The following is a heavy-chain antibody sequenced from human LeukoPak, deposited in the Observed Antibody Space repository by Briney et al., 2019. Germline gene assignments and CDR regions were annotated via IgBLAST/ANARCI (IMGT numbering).Heavy chain of an antibody. CDR2: IYPGDSDT. J-gene: IGHJ3*02. Sequence: GESLKISCKGSGYSFTSYWIGWVRQMPGKGLEWMGIIYPGDSDTRYSPSFQGLVTISADKSISTAYLQWSSLKASDTAMYYCARHRERDLYYCDRSGLTDPFDIWGQGTMVTVSS. CDR1: GYSFTSYW. V-gene: IGHV5-51*01. D-gene: IGHD3-22*01. CDR3: ARHRERDLYYCDRSGLTDPFDI.